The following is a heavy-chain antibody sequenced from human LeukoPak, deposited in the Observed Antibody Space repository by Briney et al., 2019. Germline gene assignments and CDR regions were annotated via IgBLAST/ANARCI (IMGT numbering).Heavy chain of an antibody. CDR3: AHRHSPVGSYDEDFDA. J-gene: IGHJ5*02. V-gene: IGHV2-5*02. Sequence: SGPTLVKPTQTLTLTCTFCGFSLSTSGVGVGWIRQPPGKALEFLALIYWDDDKRYNPSLKNRLTITKDTSKNQVVLIMTNMDPVDTATYYCAHRHSPVGSYDEDFDAWGQGTLVTVSS. CDR2: IYWDDDK. CDR1: GFSLSTSGVG. D-gene: IGHD1-26*01.